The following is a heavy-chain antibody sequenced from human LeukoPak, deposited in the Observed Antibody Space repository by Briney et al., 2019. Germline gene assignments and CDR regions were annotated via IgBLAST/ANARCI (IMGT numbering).Heavy chain of an antibody. CDR2: ISYDGSNK. Sequence: GGSLRLSCAASGFTFSSYAMHWVRQAPGKGLEWVAVISYDGSNKYYADSVKGRFTISRDNSKNTLYLQMNSLRAEDTAVYYCARDPLGSRPGFDYWGQGTLVTVSS. CDR3: ARDPLGSRPGFDY. V-gene: IGHV3-30*04. D-gene: IGHD2-15*01. J-gene: IGHJ4*02. CDR1: GFTFSSYA.